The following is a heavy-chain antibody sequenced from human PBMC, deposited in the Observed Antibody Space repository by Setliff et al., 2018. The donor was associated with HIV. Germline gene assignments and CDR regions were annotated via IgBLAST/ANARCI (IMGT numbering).Heavy chain of an antibody. CDR1: GYTFTSYG. Sequence: GASVKVSCKASGYTFTSYGISWVRQAPGQGLEWLGRFNPNSGVTNSPQKFQGRVTMTRDTSISTFYMQLTRLRSDDTAMHYCGWNHPDHTTSHPEAFALWGQGTMVTVSS. J-gene: IGHJ3*01. V-gene: IGHV1-2*06. CDR3: GWNHPDHTTSHPEAFAL. CDR2: FNPNSGVT. D-gene: IGHD1-1*01.